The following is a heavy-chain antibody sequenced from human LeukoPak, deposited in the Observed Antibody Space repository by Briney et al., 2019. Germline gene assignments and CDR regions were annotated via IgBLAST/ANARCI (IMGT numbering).Heavy chain of an antibody. CDR1: GFTFSSYA. D-gene: IGHD5-24*01. CDR3: ARDGGRWLQYPFDY. CDR2: ISYDGSNK. J-gene: IGHJ4*02. Sequence: GGSLRLSCAASGFTFSSYAMHWVRQAPGKGLEWVAVISYDGSNKYYADSVKGRFTISRDNSKNTLYLQMNSLRAEDTAVYYCARDGGRWLQYPFDYWGQGTLVTVSS. V-gene: IGHV3-30-3*01.